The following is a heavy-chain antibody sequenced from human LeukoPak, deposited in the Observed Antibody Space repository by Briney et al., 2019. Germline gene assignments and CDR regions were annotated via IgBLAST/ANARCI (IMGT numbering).Heavy chain of an antibody. Sequence: SETLSLTCAVYGGSFSGYYWSWIRQPPGKGLEWIGEINHSGSTNYNPSLKSRVTISVDTSKNQFSLKLSSVTAADTAVYYCARDPRWHYYDSSGYRHDYWGQGTLVTVSS. D-gene: IGHD3-22*01. CDR1: GGSFSGYY. J-gene: IGHJ4*02. CDR3: ARDPRWHYYDSSGYRHDY. V-gene: IGHV4-34*01. CDR2: INHSGST.